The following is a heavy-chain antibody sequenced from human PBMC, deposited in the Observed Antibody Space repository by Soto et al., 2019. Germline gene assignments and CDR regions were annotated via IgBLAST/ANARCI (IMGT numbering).Heavy chain of an antibody. CDR3: ARGPSGGDYANWFDP. D-gene: IGHD4-17*01. Sequence: EVQLVESGGGLVQPGGSLRLSCAASGFTVSSNYMSWVRQAPGKGLEWVSVIYSGGSTYYADSVKGRFTISRDNSKSTLYLQMNSVRAEDTGVYYCARGPSGGDYANWFDPWGQGTLVTVSS. CDR1: GFTVSSNY. J-gene: IGHJ5*02. CDR2: IYSGGST. V-gene: IGHV3-66*01.